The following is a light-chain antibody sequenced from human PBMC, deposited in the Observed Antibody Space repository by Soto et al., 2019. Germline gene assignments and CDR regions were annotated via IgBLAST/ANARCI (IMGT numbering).Light chain of an antibody. CDR3: AAWDDSLSGVYV. CDR2: RNN. Sequence: QSVLTQPPSASGTPGQRVTISCSGRSSNIGSNYVYWYQQLPGTAPKLLIYRNNQRPSGVPDRFSGSKSGTSASLAISGLRSEDEADYYCAAWDDSLSGVYVFGTGTKVTVL. J-gene: IGLJ1*01. CDR1: SSNIGSNY. V-gene: IGLV1-47*01.